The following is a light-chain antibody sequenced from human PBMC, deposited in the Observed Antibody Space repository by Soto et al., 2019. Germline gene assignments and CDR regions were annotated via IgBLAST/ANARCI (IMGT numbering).Light chain of an antibody. J-gene: IGLJ1*01. CDR2: EVS. V-gene: IGLV2-14*01. CDR3: SSYTSSSTPYV. CDR1: SSDVGGYNY. Sequence: QSVLPQPASVSGSPGQSITISCTGTSSDVGGYNYVSWYQQHPGKAPKLMIYEVSNRPSGVSNRFSGSKSGNTASLTISGLQAEDEADYYCSSYTSSSTPYVFGTGTKVTVL.